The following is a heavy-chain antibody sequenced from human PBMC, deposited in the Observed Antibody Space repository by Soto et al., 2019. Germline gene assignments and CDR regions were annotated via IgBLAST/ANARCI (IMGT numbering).Heavy chain of an antibody. CDR1: GGSISSYY. CDR2: IYYSGST. Sequence: SETLSLTCTVSGGSISSYYWSWIRQPPGKGLEWIGYIYYSGSTNYNPSLKSRVTISVDTSKNQFSLKLSSVTAADTAVYYCARAVYYFDYWGQGTLVTVSS. V-gene: IGHV4-59*01. CDR3: ARAVYYFDY. J-gene: IGHJ4*02.